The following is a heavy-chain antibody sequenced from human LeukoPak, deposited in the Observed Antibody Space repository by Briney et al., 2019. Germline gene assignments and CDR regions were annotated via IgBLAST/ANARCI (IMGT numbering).Heavy chain of an antibody. V-gene: IGHV1-18*04. J-gene: IGHJ5*02. CDR1: GYTFTGYG. D-gene: IGHD2-2*01. CDR3: ARVRYCSSTSCYEDWFDP. CDR2: ISAYNGNT. Sequence: GASVKVSCKASGYTFTGYGISWVRQAPGQGLEWMGWISAYNGNTNYAQKLQGRVTMTTDTSTSTAYMELRSLRSDDTAVYYCARVRYCSSTSCYEDWFDPWGQGTLVTVSS.